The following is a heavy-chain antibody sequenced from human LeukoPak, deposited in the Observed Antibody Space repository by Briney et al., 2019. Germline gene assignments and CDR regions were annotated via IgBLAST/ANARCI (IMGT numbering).Heavy chain of an antibody. Sequence: GGSLRLSCAASGFTISSYWMNWVRQAPGKGLEWVANIKQDGSEKKYVDSVKGRFTISRDNAKNSLYLQMNSLRAEDTAVYYCARFRIGWELLFDYWGQGTLVTVSS. CDR2: IKQDGSEK. D-gene: IGHD1-26*01. CDR3: ARFRIGWELLFDY. J-gene: IGHJ4*02. V-gene: IGHV3-7*01. CDR1: GFTISSYW.